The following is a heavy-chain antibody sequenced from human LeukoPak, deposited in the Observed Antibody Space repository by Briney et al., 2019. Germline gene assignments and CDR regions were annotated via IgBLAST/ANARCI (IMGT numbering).Heavy chain of an antibody. CDR2: IYYSGST. CDR1: GGSISSYY. D-gene: IGHD3-22*01. J-gene: IGHJ4*02. V-gene: IGHV4-59*08. Sequence: PSETLSLTCTVSGGSISSYYWRWIRQPPGKGLEWIGYIYYSGSTNYNPSLKSRVTISVDTSKNQFSLKLSSVTAADTAVYYCARHRRAYDSSGYYLDYWGQGTLVTVSS. CDR3: ARHRRAYDSSGYYLDY.